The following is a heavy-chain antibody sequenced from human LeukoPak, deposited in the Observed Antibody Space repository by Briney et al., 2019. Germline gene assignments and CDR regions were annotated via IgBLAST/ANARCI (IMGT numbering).Heavy chain of an antibody. V-gene: IGHV1-8*01. CDR1: GYTFTSYD. J-gene: IGHJ4*02. CDR2: MNPNSGNT. D-gene: IGHD3-10*01. Sequence: ASVKVSCKASGYTFTSYDINWVRQATGRGLEWMGWMNPNSGNTGYAQKFQGRVTMTRNTSISTAYMEVRSLRSDDTAVYYCARAQTTGFGESLHYWGQGTLVTVSS. CDR3: ARAQTTGFGESLHY.